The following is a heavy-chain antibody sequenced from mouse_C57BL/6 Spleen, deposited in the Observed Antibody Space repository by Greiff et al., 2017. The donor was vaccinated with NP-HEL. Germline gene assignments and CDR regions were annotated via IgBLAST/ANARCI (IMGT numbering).Heavy chain of an antibody. CDR3: ARNPHYYGSSDYFDY. CDR2: IWSGGST. V-gene: IGHV2-2*01. J-gene: IGHJ2*01. Sequence: VQLQQSGPGLVQPSQSLSITCTVSGFSLTSYGVHWVRQSPGKGLEWLGVIWSGGSTDYNAAFISRLSISKDNSKSQVFFKMNSLQADDTAIYYCARNPHYYGSSDYFDYWGQGTTLTVSS. D-gene: IGHD1-1*01. CDR1: GFSLTSYG.